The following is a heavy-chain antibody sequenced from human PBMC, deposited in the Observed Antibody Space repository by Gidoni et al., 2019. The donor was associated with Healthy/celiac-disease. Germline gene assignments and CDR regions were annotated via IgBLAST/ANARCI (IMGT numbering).Heavy chain of an antibody. J-gene: IGHJ4*02. CDR2: IYYSGST. Sequence: QLQLQESGPGLVKPSETLSLTCTVSGCSISSSSYYWGWIRQPPGKGLEWIGSIYYSGSTYYNPSLKSRGTISVDTSKNQFSLKLSSVTAADTAVYYCARHGQILLWFGELRYYFDYWGQGTLVTVSS. D-gene: IGHD3-10*01. V-gene: IGHV4-39*01. CDR3: ARHGQILLWFGELRYYFDY. CDR1: GCSISSSSYY.